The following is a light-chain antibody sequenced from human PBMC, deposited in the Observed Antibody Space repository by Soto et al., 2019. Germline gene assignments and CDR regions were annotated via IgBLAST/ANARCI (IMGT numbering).Light chain of an antibody. Sequence: QSVLTQPRSVSGSPGQSVTISCTGASSDVGSYKHVSWYQQHPGNAPKLMIYDVSKRPSGVPDRFSGSKSGNTASLTNSGLQAEDEADYYCCSFADTYVFGTGTKLTVL. CDR2: DVS. J-gene: IGLJ1*01. V-gene: IGLV2-11*01. CDR1: SSDVGSYKH. CDR3: CSFADTYV.